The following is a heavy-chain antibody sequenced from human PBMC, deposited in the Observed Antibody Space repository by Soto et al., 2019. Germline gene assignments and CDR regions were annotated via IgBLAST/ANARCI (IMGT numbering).Heavy chain of an antibody. CDR1: GYTFTSYY. D-gene: IGHD5-12*01. V-gene: IGHV1-46*03. CDR2: INPSGGST. Sequence: ASVKVSCQTSGYTFTSYYMHWVRQAPGQGLEWMGIINPSGGSTSYAQKFQGRVTMTRDTSTSTVYMELSSLRSEDTAVYYCARTEIVATIPYYYYGMDVWGQGTTVTVSS. CDR3: ARTEIVATIPYYYYGMDV. J-gene: IGHJ6*02.